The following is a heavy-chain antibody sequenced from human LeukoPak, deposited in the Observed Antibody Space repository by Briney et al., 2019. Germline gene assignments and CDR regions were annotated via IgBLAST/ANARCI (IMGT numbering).Heavy chain of an antibody. Sequence: PGGSQRLSCAASGFTFSSYVMSWVRQPPGGGRAWVSGISGSSGGTYYADSVKGRFNISRDNSKNTLYLQLNSLRADDTAVYYCAKGGRGMTTVTTDAFDVWGQGTVVTVSS. V-gene: IGHV3-23*01. J-gene: IGHJ3*01. CDR1: GFTFSSYV. D-gene: IGHD4-17*01. CDR3: AKGGRGMTTVTTDAFDV. CDR2: ISGSSGGT.